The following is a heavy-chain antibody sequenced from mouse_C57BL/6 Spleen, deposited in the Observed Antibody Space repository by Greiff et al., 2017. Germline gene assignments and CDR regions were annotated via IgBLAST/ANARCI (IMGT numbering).Heavy chain of an antibody. CDR2: ISSGGDYI. CDR3: TRATAQATMFAY. Sequence: EVQLVESGEGLVKPGGSLKLSCAASGFTFSSYAMSWVRQTPEKRLEWVAYISSGGDYIYYADTVKGRFTISRDNARNTLYLQMSSLKSEDTAMYYCTRATAQATMFAYWGQGTLVTVSA. J-gene: IGHJ3*01. V-gene: IGHV5-9-1*02. CDR1: GFTFSSYA. D-gene: IGHD3-2*02.